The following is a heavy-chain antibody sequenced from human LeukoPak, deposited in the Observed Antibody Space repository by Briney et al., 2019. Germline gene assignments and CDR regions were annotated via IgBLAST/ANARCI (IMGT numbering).Heavy chain of an antibody. Sequence: PSETLSLSCTVSGGSISSGGYYWSWIRQHPGKGLEWIGYIYYSGSTYYNPSLKSRVTISVDTSKNQFSLKLSSVTAADTAVYYCARGKLGNFDYWGQGTLVIVSS. D-gene: IGHD7-27*01. V-gene: IGHV4-31*03. CDR2: IYYSGST. CDR3: ARGKLGNFDY. J-gene: IGHJ4*02. CDR1: GGSISSGGYY.